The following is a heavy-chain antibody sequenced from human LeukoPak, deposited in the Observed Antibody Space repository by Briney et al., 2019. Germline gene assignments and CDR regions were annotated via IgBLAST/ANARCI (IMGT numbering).Heavy chain of an antibody. CDR2: IYYSGST. CDR1: GGSISSYY. Sequence: SETLSLTCTVSGGSISSYYWSWIRQPPGKGLEWIGYIYYSGSTNYNPSLKSRVTISVDTSKNQFSLKLSSVTAADTAVYYCARALVGYYYYYMDVWGKGTTVTVSS. CDR3: ARALVGYYYYYMDV. D-gene: IGHD3-16*01. J-gene: IGHJ6*03. V-gene: IGHV4-59*01.